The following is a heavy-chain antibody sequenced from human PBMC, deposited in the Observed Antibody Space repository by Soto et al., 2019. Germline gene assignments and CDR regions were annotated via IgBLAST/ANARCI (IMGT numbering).Heavy chain of an antibody. CDR1: GFSLKTPAVG. Sequence: QITLKESGPTLVKPTQTLTLTCTFSGFSLKTPAVGVGWIRQPPGKALEWLALIYWNGDKQSSPSLENRLTITKDTSKNQVVLTMTNMAPVDTATYHCAHGSGWLHDYWGQGLLVTVSS. J-gene: IGHJ4*02. CDR3: AHGSGWLHDY. V-gene: IGHV2-5*01. CDR2: IYWNGDK. D-gene: IGHD6-19*01.